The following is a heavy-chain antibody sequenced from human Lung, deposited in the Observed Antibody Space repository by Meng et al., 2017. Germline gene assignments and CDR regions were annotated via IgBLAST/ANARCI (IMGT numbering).Heavy chain of an antibody. Sequence: HVRLVTSGGDSKKPGAPMKVSCKASGYIFTKYDISWVAQAPGQGLEWMGWISVKNGEAKYPQNFQGRVTMTTDTTTSTAYMELRSLTSDDTAVYYCARYVPNGSFWYFDFWGRGTLVTVSS. CDR3: ARYVPNGSFWYFDF. J-gene: IGHJ2*01. CDR1: GYIFTKYD. D-gene: IGHD6-13*01. V-gene: IGHV1-18*01. CDR2: ISVKNGEA.